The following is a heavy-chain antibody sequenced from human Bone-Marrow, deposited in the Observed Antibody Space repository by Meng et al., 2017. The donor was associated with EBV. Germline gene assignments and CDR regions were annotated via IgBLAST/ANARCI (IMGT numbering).Heavy chain of an antibody. V-gene: IGHV1-8*01. J-gene: IGHJ4*02. CDR1: GYTFSSYD. CDR2: INPNSGNT. CDR3: ARMGY. Sequence: QLQLVQSRAEGTKPGASVKASCRTSGYTFSSYDVNWVRQAPGQGPEWMGWINPNSGNTGFAQKIQGRVSMTWDTYTSTAYMELRNLRSEDTAVYYCARMGYWGQGTLVTVSS.